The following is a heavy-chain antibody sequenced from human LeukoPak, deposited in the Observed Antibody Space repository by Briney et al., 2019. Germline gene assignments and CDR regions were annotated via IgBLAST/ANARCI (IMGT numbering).Heavy chain of an antibody. CDR3: ARVDPSGWYNGMDV. D-gene: IGHD6-19*01. V-gene: IGHV1-8*01. Sequence: GASVKVSCKASGYTFTSYDINWVRQATGQGLEWMGWMNPNSGNTGYAQKFQGRVTMTRNTSISTAYMELSSLRSEDTAVYYCARVDPSGWYNGMDVWGQGTTVTVSS. CDR2: MNPNSGNT. J-gene: IGHJ6*02. CDR1: GYTFTSYD.